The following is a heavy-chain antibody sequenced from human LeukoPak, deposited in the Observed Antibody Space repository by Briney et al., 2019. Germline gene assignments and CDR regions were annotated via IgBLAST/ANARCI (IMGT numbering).Heavy chain of an antibody. J-gene: IGHJ6*02. V-gene: IGHV4-59*01. CDR3: ARDLYGSGWYGSYYYYGMDV. D-gene: IGHD6-19*01. Sequence: SETLSLTCAVSGGYISADYWSWIRQPPGKGLEWIGYIYYSGSTNYNPSLKSRVTISVDTSKNQFSLKLSSVTAADTAVYYCARDLYGSGWYGSYYYYGMDVWGQGTTVTVSS. CDR1: GGYISADY. CDR2: IYYSGST.